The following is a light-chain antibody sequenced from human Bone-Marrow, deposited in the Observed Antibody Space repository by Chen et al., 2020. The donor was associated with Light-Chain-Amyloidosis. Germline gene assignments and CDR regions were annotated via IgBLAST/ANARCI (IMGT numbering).Light chain of an antibody. CDR1: DFPTKY. J-gene: IGLJ2*01. V-gene: IGLV3-25*03. CDR3: QSADRSGTYEVI. Sequence: SYELTQPPSVSVSTGQTARITCTGDDFPTKYAYWYQQKPGQAPVLLIHRDTERPSGISERFSGSSSRTTATLTISGVLAEDGADYHCQSADRSGTYEVIFGGGTKLTVL. CDR2: RDT.